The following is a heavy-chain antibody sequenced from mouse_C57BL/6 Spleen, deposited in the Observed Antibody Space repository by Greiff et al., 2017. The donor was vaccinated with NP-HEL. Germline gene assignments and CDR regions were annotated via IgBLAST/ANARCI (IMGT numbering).Heavy chain of an antibody. CDR1: GYTFTSYG. CDR3: ARSGYGSSYWYFEV. Sequence: VQLQQSGAELARPGASVKLSCKASGYTFTSYGISWVKQRTGQGLEWIGEIYPRSGNTYYNEKFKGKATLTADKSSSTAYMELRSLTSEDSAVYFCARSGYGSSYWYFEVWGTGTTVTVAS. J-gene: IGHJ1*03. V-gene: IGHV1-81*01. D-gene: IGHD1-1*01. CDR2: IYPRSGNT.